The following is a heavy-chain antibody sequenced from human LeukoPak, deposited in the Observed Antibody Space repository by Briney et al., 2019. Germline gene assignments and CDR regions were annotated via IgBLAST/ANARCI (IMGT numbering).Heavy chain of an antibody. V-gene: IGHV3-7*01. D-gene: IGHD3-3*01. CDR2: IKQDGSEK. CDR1: GFTFSSYW. J-gene: IGHJ4*02. Sequence: PGGSLRLSCAASGFTFSSYWMSWVRQAPGKGLEWVANIKQDGSEKYYVDSVKGRFTISRDNAKNSLYLQMNSLRAEDTAVYYCARSQDDFWSGYWVPYFDYWGRGTLVTVSS. CDR3: ARSQDDFWSGYWVPYFDY.